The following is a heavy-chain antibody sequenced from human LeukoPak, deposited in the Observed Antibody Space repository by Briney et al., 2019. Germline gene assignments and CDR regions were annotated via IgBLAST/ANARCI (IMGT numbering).Heavy chain of an antibody. D-gene: IGHD3-22*01. CDR3: AREPMYYYDSSGNYV. CDR2: ISGSGRST. Sequence: GGSLRLSCAASGFTFSSYAMTWVRQAPGRGLEWVSTISGSGRSTYYADSVKGRFTISRDNSKNALYLQMTNLRAEDTAVYYCAREPMYYYDSSGNYVWGQGALVTVSS. V-gene: IGHV3-23*01. J-gene: IGHJ4*02. CDR1: GFTFSSYA.